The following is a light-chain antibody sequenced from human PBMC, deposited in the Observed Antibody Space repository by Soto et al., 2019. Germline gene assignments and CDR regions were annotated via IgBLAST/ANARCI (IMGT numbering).Light chain of an antibody. CDR3: QQGKSFPLT. CDR2: TVS. J-gene: IGKJ4*01. Sequence: DIQMTQSPSYVSASLGDRVTITCRASQEINSWLGWYQQKPGLAPKLLIYTVSSLQGGVPSRFSGSRSGTYFTLTISSLQPEDLATYYYQQGKSFPLTFGGGTKVEIK. CDR1: QEINSW. V-gene: IGKV1-12*01.